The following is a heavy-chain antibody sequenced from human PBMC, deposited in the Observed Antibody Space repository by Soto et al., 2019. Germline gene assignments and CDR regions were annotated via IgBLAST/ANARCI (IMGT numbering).Heavy chain of an antibody. Sequence: RGESLKISCKGSGYSFTNYWIAWVRQMPGKGLEWMGIIYPGDSDTRYSPSFQGQVTISADKSISTAYLQWSSLRASDSAMYYCARSSEDGGRYHSISYHYAMDVWGQGTTVTVSS. CDR3: ARSSEDGGRYHSISYHYAMDV. CDR2: IYPGDSDT. CDR1: GYSFTNYW. J-gene: IGHJ6*02. V-gene: IGHV5-51*01. D-gene: IGHD1-26*01.